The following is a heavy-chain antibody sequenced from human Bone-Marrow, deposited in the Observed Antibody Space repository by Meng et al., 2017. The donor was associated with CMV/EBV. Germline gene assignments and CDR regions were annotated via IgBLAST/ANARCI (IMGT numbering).Heavy chain of an antibody. CDR1: GFTFSDYY. CDR3: ARDLRYSSSIDY. Sequence: GESLKISCAASGFTFSDYYMSWIRQAPGKGLEWVSYISSSGSTIYYADSVKGRFTISRDNAKNSLYLQMNSLRAEDTAVYYCARDLRYSSSIDYWGHGTRVTGAS. V-gene: IGHV3-11*01. D-gene: IGHD6-6*01. J-gene: IGHJ4*01. CDR2: ISSSGSTI.